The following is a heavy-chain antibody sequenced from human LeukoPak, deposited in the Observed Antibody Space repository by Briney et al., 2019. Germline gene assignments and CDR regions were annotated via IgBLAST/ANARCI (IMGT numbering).Heavy chain of an antibody. V-gene: IGHV3-23*01. D-gene: IGHD2-15*01. Sequence: PGGSLRLSCAASGFTFSSYTMSWVRQAPGKGLEWVSTITTSDGNTYYADSVKGRFSISRDNSKNTVHLQMNSLRAEDTAIYYCAQQLGYCSSGSCYFTYWGQGTLVTASS. J-gene: IGHJ4*02. CDR3: AQQLGYCSSGSCYFTY. CDR1: GFTFSSYT. CDR2: ITTSDGNT.